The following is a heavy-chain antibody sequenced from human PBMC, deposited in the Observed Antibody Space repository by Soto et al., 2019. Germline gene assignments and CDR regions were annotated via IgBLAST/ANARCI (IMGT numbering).Heavy chain of an antibody. Sequence: QITLKESGPARVRPTQTLALTCTFSGFSLTTSGVGVGWIRKTQGKALEWLAVIYWDDDKRYSPSQKSRLTITKDTSKNQVVLTMADMDPVDTATYFCAHRGYMYGNWDHGYFDYWGQGTLVTVSS. CDR1: GFSLTTSGVG. J-gene: IGHJ4*02. CDR2: IYWDDDK. V-gene: IGHV2-5*02. D-gene: IGHD5-18*01. CDR3: AHRGYMYGNWDHGYFDY.